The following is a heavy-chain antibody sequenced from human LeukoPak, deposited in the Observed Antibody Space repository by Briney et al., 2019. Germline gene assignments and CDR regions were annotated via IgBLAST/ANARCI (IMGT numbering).Heavy chain of an antibody. V-gene: IGHV3-74*01. D-gene: IGHD1-26*01. CDR1: GFAFSTNW. CDR3: AKARGSYQMAQDFDY. Sequence: PGGSLTLSCAASGFAFSTNWMHWVRQAPGKGLVWVSHISTDARTITYADFVKGRFTISRDNAKNTLYLQMNSLRAEDTAMYYCAKARGSYQMAQDFDYWGQGTLVTVSS. CDR2: ISTDARTI. J-gene: IGHJ4*02.